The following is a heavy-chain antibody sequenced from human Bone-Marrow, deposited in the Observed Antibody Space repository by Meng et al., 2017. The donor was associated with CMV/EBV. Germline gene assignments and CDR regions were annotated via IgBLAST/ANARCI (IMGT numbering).Heavy chain of an antibody. Sequence: GESLKISCAASGFSFDDYAMHWVRQVPGKGLGWVSLISWDGGSTYYADSVKGRFTISRDNSKNSLYLQMNSLRGEDTALYYCAKGGRGSSYYYYGMDVWGQGTTVTVSS. CDR3: AKGGRGSSYYYYGMDV. J-gene: IGHJ6*02. D-gene: IGHD6-6*01. V-gene: IGHV3-43D*03. CDR1: GFSFDDYA. CDR2: ISWDGGST.